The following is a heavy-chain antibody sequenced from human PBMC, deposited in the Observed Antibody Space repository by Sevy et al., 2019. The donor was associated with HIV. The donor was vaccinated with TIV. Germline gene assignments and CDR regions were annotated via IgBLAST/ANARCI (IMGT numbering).Heavy chain of an antibody. CDR2: IFYCGSA. CDR3: ARDTRRAAAGFDY. D-gene: IGHD6-13*01. Sequence: SETLSLTCTVSGGSISSYHWGWIRQPPGKGLEWIGYIFYCGSANYNPSLKSRVTISVDTSKNQFSLKLSSVTAADTAVYYCARDTRRAAAGFDYWGQGTLVTVSS. J-gene: IGHJ4*02. V-gene: IGHV4-59*01. CDR1: GGSISSYH.